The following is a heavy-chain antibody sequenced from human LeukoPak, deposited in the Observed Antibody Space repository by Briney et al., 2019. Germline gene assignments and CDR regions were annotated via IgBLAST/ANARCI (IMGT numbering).Heavy chain of an antibody. CDR1: GGSFSGYY. CDR3: ARFYGGNATY. Sequence: SETLSLTCAVYGGSFSGYYWSWIRQPPGKGLEWIGEINHSGSTNYNPSLKSRVTISLDTSKNQFSLKLSSVTAADTAVYYCARFYGGNATYWGQGTLVTVSS. V-gene: IGHV4-34*01. CDR2: INHSGST. D-gene: IGHD4-23*01. J-gene: IGHJ4*02.